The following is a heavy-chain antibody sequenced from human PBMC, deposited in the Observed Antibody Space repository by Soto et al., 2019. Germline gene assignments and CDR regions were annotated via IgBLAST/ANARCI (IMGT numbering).Heavy chain of an antibody. V-gene: IGHV4-59*01. D-gene: IGHD3-10*01. J-gene: IGHJ6*01. CDR2: IYYSGST. CDR3: ARAGGILWFGELSGAAYYYGMDV. Sequence: SETLSLTCTVSGGSISSYYWSWIRQPPGKGLEWIGYIYYSGSTNYNPSLKSRVTISVDTSKNQFSLKLSSVTAADTAVYYCARAGGILWFGELSGAAYYYGMDVWGQGTTVTVSS. CDR1: GGSISSYY.